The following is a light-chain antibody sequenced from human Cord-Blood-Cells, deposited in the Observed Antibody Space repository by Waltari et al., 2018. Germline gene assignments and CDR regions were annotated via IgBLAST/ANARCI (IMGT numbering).Light chain of an antibody. Sequence: EIVMTQSPATLSVSPGARATLSPRASQSVSSNLAWYQQKPGQAPRLLIYGASTRATGIPARFSGSGSGTEFTLTISSLQSEDFAVYYCQQYNNWSPWTFGQGTKVEIK. V-gene: IGKV3-15*01. CDR2: GAS. CDR1: QSVSSN. J-gene: IGKJ1*01. CDR3: QQYNNWSPWT.